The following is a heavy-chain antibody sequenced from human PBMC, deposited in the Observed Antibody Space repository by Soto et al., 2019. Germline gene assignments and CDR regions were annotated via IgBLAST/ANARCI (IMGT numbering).Heavy chain of an antibody. J-gene: IGHJ4*02. CDR2: INAGNGNT. Sequence: QVQLVQSGAEEKKPGASVKVSCKASGYTFTSYAMHWVRQAPGQRLEWMGWINAGNGNTKYSPKFQGRVTITRDTAAITAYMELSRLRSEDTAVYYCARSIGVVTALDYWGQGTLVTVSS. V-gene: IGHV1-3*05. CDR1: GYTFTSYA. D-gene: IGHD2-21*02. CDR3: ARSIGVVTALDY.